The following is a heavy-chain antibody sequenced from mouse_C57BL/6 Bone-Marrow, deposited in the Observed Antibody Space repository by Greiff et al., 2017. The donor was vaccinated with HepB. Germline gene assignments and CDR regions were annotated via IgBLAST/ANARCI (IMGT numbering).Heavy chain of an antibody. J-gene: IGHJ2*01. CDR3: ATYYLDY. Sequence: QVHVKQPGAELVKPGASVKMSCKASGYTFTSYWITWVKQRPGQGLEWIGDIYPGSGSTNYNEKFKSKATLTVDTSSSTAYMQLSSLTSEDSAVYYCATYYLDYWDQGTTLTVSS. CDR2: IYPGSGST. CDR1: GYTFTSYW. V-gene: IGHV1-55*01.